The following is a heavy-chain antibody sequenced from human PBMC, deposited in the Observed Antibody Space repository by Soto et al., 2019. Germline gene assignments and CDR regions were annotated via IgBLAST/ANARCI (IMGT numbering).Heavy chain of an antibody. CDR1: GYTFTGYY. CDR3: ARGGLALMDV. CDR2: INPNSGGT. V-gene: IGHV1-2*01. D-gene: IGHD3-16*01. Sequence: ASVKVSCKASGYTFTGYYMHWVRQAPGQGLEWMGWINPNSGGTNYAQKFQGRVTITRDTSASTAYMELSSLRSEDTVVYYCARGGLALMDVWGQGTTVTVSS. J-gene: IGHJ6*02.